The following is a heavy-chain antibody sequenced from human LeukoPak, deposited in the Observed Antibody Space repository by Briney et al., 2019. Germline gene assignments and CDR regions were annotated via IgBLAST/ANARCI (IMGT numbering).Heavy chain of an antibody. CDR3: ARGRGTEEEYYDILTNYSNSDY. J-gene: IGHJ4*02. D-gene: IGHD3-9*01. Sequence: SETLSLTCAVYGGSFSGYYWSWIRQPPGKGLEWIGEINHSGSTNYNPSLKSRVTISVDTSKNQFSLKLSPVTAADTAVYYCARGRGTEEEYYDILTNYSNSDYWGQGTLVTVSS. V-gene: IGHV4-34*01. CDR2: INHSGST. CDR1: GGSFSGYY.